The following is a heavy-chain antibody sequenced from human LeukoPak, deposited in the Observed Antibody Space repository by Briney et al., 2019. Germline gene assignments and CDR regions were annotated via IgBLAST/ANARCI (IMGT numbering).Heavy chain of an antibody. J-gene: IGHJ4*02. V-gene: IGHV3-48*03. D-gene: IGHD6-19*01. CDR1: GFTFSSYE. CDR3: AREIVSVVAGNIDY. Sequence: GGSLRLSCAASGFTFSSYEMNWVRQAPGKGLEWVSYISSSDGTRTYADSVKGRFTISRDNAKNSLYLEMNSLRAEDTAVYYCAREIVSVVAGNIDYWGQGTLVTVSS. CDR2: ISSSDGTR.